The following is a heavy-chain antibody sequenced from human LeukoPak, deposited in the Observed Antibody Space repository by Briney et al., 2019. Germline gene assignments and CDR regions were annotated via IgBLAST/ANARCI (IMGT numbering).Heavy chain of an antibody. V-gene: IGHV3-21*01. CDR1: GFTFSSYG. CDR3: ARDQDGGKYYYESSGYSH. CDR2: ISSGGHI. D-gene: IGHD3-22*01. J-gene: IGHJ4*02. Sequence: GGSLRLSCAASGFTFSSYGLNWVRQAPGEGLEWLSTISSGGHIYYEDSVKGRFTISRDNAKNSLYLQMNSLRAEDTAVYYCARDQDGGKYYYESSGYSHWGQGILVTVSS.